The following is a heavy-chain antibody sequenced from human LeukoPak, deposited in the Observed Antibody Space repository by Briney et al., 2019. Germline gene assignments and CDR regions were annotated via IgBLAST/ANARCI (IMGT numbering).Heavy chain of an antibody. CDR3: AKVLPQYSDNWPDYHMDV. V-gene: IGHV3-7*01. Sequence: GGSLRLSCAAFGFTFSSYWMTWIRQAPGKGLEWVANIKQDGSDKYYVDSVKGRFTISRDNAKNSLYLQMSSLRAEDTAVYYCAKVLPQYSDNWPDYHMDVXGKGXXXTV. CDR2: IKQDGSDK. CDR1: GFTFSSYW. J-gene: IGHJ6*03. D-gene: IGHD1-1*01.